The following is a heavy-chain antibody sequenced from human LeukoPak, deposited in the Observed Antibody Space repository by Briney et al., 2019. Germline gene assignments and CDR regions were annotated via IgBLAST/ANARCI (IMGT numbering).Heavy chain of an antibody. V-gene: IGHV3-48*03. Sequence: PGGSLRLSCAASGFTFSSYEMNWVRQAPGKGLEWVSYISSSGSTIYYADSVKGRFTISRDNAKNSLYLQMNSLRAEDTAVYYCARPGAAAGRGYYYYGMDVWGQGTTVTVSS. J-gene: IGHJ6*02. D-gene: IGHD6-13*01. CDR3: ARPGAAAGRGYYYYGMDV. CDR1: GFTFSSYE. CDR2: ISSSGSTI.